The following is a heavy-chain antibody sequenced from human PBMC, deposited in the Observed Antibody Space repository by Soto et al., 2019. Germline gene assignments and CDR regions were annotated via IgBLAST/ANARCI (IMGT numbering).Heavy chain of an antibody. Sequence: ASVKVSCKASGYTFTSYYMHWVRQAPGQGLEWMGIISPSGGSATYAQKFQGRVRMTRDTSTSTVYMELSSLRSEDTAVYYCARVYCSGGGCYGIDYWGQGTLVTVSS. CDR1: GYTFTSYY. CDR3: ARVYCSGGGCYGIDY. D-gene: IGHD2-15*01. J-gene: IGHJ4*02. V-gene: IGHV1-46*01. CDR2: ISPSGGSA.